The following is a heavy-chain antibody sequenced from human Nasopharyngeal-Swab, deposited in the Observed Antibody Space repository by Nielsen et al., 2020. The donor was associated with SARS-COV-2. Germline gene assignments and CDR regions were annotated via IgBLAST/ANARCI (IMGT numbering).Heavy chain of an antibody. D-gene: IGHD2-2*01. V-gene: IGHV3-48*02. J-gene: IGHJ6*04. Sequence: VRQAPGKGLEWLSYISTSGNTVYYADSVKGRFTISRDSAENSLYLQMNSLRDEDTAVYYCARDRWSGGIVVVPAAKDVWGKGTTVTVSS. CDR3: ARDRWSGGIVVVPAAKDV. CDR2: ISTSGNTV.